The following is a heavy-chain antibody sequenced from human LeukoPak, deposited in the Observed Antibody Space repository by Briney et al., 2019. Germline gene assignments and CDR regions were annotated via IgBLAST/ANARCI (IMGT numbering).Heavy chain of an antibody. V-gene: IGHV4-59*01. CDR1: GGSISSYY. D-gene: IGHD2-2*01. CDR2: IYYSGST. Sequence: PSETLSLTCTVSGGSISSYYWSWIRQPPGKGLEWIGHIYYSGSTNYNPSLKSRVTISVDTTKNQFSLKVSSVTAADTAVYYCARAGVPATVYYFDYWGQGTLVTVSS. J-gene: IGHJ4*02. CDR3: ARAGVPATVYYFDY.